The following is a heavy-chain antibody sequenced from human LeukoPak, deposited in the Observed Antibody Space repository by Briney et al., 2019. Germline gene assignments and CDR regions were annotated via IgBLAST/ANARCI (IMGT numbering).Heavy chain of an antibody. D-gene: IGHD3-16*01. V-gene: IGHV4-59*13. CDR2: IDFTGSA. Sequence: SETLSLICTVSGGSMNSYYWTWIRQPPGKGLEYIGYIDFTGSANSRPSLENRVTISADMSRSQFSLTMTSVTAADTAVYYCARGRGGGKPTFGGGIRSSFFDSWGQGTLVVVSS. CDR1: GGSMNSYY. J-gene: IGHJ4*02. CDR3: ARGRGGGKPTFGGGIRSSFFDS.